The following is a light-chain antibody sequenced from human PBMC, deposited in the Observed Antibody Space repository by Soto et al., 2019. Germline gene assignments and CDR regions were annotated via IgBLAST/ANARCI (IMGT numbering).Light chain of an antibody. CDR3: QQRSDWPYT. CDR1: QSINSY. V-gene: IGKV3-11*01. Sequence: ETVLTQSPATLSLSPGQRATLSCRASQSINSYLAWYQQKPGQAPRLLIYDASNGATGVPARFSGSGSGTDFTLTISSLEPEDFAVYFCQQRSDWPYTFGQGTKLEI. CDR2: DAS. J-gene: IGKJ2*01.